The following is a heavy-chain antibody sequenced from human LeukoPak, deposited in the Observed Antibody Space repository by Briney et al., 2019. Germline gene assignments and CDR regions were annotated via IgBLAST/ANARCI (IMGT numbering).Heavy chain of an antibody. CDR2: IVVGSGNT. CDR3: AAGSPESY. V-gene: IGHV1-58*02. Sequence: SVKVSCKASGYTFTGYYMHWVRQAPGQGLEWMGWIVVGSGNTNYAQKFQERVTITRDMSTSTAYMELSSLRSEDTAVYYCAAGSPESYWGQGTLVTVSS. CDR1: GYTFTGYY. J-gene: IGHJ4*02.